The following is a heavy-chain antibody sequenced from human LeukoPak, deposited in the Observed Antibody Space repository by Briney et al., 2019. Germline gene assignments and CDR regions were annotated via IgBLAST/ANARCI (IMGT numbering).Heavy chain of an antibody. D-gene: IGHD2-8*01. Sequence: PSETLSLTCTVSGGSVNSGRYYWTWIRQPAGKGLEWIGRIYTTGNTDYNPSLKSRVTISVDTSKNQFSLKLSSVTAADTAVYYCARDEGNCTNGVCYFGGWFDPWGQGTLVTVSS. CDR2: IYTTGNT. CDR3: ARDEGNCTNGVCYFGGWFDP. J-gene: IGHJ5*02. CDR1: GGSVNSGRYY. V-gene: IGHV4-61*02.